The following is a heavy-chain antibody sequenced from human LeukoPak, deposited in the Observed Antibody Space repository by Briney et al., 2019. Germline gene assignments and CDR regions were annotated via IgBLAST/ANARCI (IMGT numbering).Heavy chain of an antibody. D-gene: IGHD3-10*01. CDR3: ARGREITLVRGLINYYGRDV. J-gene: IGHJ6*02. CDR1: GGSSSGYY. CDR2: VNHSGST. Sequence: KAPETLSLTCAVYGGSSSGYYWNWIRQPPGKGLEWIGEVNHSGSTNYNPSLKSRVTISIDTSKKQFSLKLSSVTAADTAVYYCARGREITLVRGLINYYGRDVWGRGTTVTVSS. V-gene: IGHV4-34*01.